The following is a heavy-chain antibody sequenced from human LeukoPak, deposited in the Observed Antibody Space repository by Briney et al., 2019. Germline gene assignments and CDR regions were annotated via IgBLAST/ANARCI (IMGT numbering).Heavy chain of an antibody. CDR2: ITHSGFT. V-gene: IGHV4-59*08. D-gene: IGHD2-15*01. Sequence: SETLSLTCNVSGSSISRYYWSWIRQPPGQGLEWIGYITHSGFTSYNPSLKGRVTISVDTSKNQFSLRLTSVTAADTAVYYCARNYADVGGFFSYYFQFWGMGALVTVSS. CDR1: GSSISRYY. J-gene: IGHJ4*02. CDR3: ARNYADVGGFFSYYFQF.